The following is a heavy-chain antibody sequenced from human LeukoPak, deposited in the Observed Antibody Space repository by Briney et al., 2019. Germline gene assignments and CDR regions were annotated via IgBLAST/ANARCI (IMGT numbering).Heavy chain of an antibody. J-gene: IGHJ6*02. CDR2: TSGSVGST. V-gene: IGHV3-23*01. Sequence: GGSLTLSCPASALTFSSYSMSWVRQAQGKGLEWVAATSGSVGSTYYADSVKGRFTISRDNSKNTLYLQMNSLRAEDTAVYYCAKAAYCSSTSCSDEYYYYYYGMDVWGQGTTVTVSS. D-gene: IGHD2-2*01. CDR1: ALTFSSYS. CDR3: AKAAYCSSTSCSDEYYYYYYGMDV.